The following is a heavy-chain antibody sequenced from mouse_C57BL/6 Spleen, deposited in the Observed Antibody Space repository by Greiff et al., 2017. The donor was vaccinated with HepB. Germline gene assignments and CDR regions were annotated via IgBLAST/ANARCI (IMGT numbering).Heavy chain of an antibody. D-gene: IGHD2-5*01. CDR2: IRSKSNNYAT. CDR3: VSYSNSFAY. CDR1: GFSFNTYA. V-gene: IGHV10-1*01. J-gene: IGHJ3*01. Sequence: EVHLVESGGGLVQPKGSLKLSCAASGFSFNTYAMNWVRQAPGKGLEWVARIRSKSNNYATYYADSVKDRFTISRDDSESMLYLQMNNLKTEDTAMYYCVSYSNSFAYWGQGTLVTVSA.